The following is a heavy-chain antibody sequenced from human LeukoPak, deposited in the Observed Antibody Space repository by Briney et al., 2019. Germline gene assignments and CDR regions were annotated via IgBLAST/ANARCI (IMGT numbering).Heavy chain of an antibody. V-gene: IGHV3-48*04. CDR3: ARAHYYDSSGPALDY. D-gene: IGHD3-22*01. CDR1: GFIFRSNS. J-gene: IGHJ4*02. CDR2: ISSSSSTI. Sequence: PGGSLRLSCAASGFIFRSNSMKWDRQAPGKGLEWVSYISSSSSTIYYADSVKGRFTISRDNAKNTLYLQMNSLRAEDTAVYYCARAHYYDSSGPALDYWGQGTLVTVSS.